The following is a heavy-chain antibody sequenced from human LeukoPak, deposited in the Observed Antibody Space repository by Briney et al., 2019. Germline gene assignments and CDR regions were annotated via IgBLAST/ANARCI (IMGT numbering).Heavy chain of an antibody. J-gene: IGHJ4*02. CDR3: ARAVSSGWGALDY. CDR1: GFTFSSYS. CDR2: IDSSSSTR. V-gene: IGHV3-48*04. D-gene: IGHD6-19*01. Sequence: GGSLRLSCAASGFTFSSYSMNWVRQAPGKGLEWVSYIDSSSSTRYYTDSVKSRFTISRDNAKNSLYLQMNSLRAEDTAVYYCARAVSSGWGALDYWGQGTLVTVSS.